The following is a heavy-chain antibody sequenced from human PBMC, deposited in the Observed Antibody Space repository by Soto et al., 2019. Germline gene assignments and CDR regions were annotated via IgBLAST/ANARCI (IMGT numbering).Heavy chain of an antibody. V-gene: IGHV2-5*02. Sequence: QITLKESGPTRVKPTQTLTLTCTFSGFSLTSRPMGVGWIRQPPGKALEWLVFIYWDDDKRYSPSLKSRLTTTKATSGNQVVLTMTNMDPVDTATYYCAHRLSGYNWNGGYFDYWGQGALVTVSS. J-gene: IGHJ4*02. CDR1: GFSLTSRPMG. CDR2: IYWDDDK. D-gene: IGHD1-1*01. CDR3: AHRLSGYNWNGGYFDY.